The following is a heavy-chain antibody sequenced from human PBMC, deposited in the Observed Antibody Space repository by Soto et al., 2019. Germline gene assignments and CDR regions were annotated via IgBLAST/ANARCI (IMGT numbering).Heavy chain of an antibody. D-gene: IGHD6-6*01. Sequence: EVPLVETGGGLIQPGGSLRLSCAASGFTVSSNYMNWVRQAPGKGLEWVSIIYSDGTTSYADAVKSRFTISRDNFKNTLHRQMNSLRSEDKAVYYCSILSNWGQGTLVTVSS. J-gene: IGHJ4*02. CDR3: SILSN. CDR2: IYSDGTT. V-gene: IGHV3-53*02. CDR1: GFTVSSNY.